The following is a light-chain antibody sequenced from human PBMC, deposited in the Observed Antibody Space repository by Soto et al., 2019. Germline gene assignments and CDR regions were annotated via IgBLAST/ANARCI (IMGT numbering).Light chain of an antibody. Sequence: QSVLTQHASVSGSPGQSITIACTGTSSDVGSYNHVSWYQQHPGKAPKVIIYEVSERPSGVSDRFSGSKSGNTASLMISGLQAEDEADYYCCSYAGSTTQTYVFGSGTKVTVL. CDR1: SSDVGSYNH. V-gene: IGLV2-23*02. CDR3: CSYAGSTTQTYV. J-gene: IGLJ1*01. CDR2: EVS.